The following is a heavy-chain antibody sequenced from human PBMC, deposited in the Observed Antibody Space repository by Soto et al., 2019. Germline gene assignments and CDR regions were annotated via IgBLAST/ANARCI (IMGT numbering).Heavy chain of an antibody. V-gene: IGHV1-18*01. J-gene: IGHJ4*02. Sequence: APVKVSCKASGYTFTSYGISWVRQAPGQGLEWMGWISANNGNTNYAQKFQGRVTITADESTSTAYMELSSLRSEDTAVYYCARGARYSSSWHFDYRGQGTLVTVSS. CDR3: ARGARYSSSWHFDY. D-gene: IGHD6-13*01. CDR1: GYTFTSYG. CDR2: ISANNGNT.